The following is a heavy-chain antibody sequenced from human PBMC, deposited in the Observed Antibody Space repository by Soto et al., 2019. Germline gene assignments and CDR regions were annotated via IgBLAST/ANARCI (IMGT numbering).Heavy chain of an antibody. Sequence: PTETLSLTCTVSGGSISSGGYYWSWIRQHPGKGLEWIGYIYYSGSTYYNPSLKSRVTISVDTSKSQFSLKLSSVTAADTAAYYCASRVVVVAATPTYPGRAFDIWGPGTMVSV. V-gene: IGHV4-31*03. CDR2: IYYSGST. D-gene: IGHD2-15*01. J-gene: IGHJ3*02. CDR1: GGSISSGGYY. CDR3: ASRVVVVAATPTYPGRAFDI.